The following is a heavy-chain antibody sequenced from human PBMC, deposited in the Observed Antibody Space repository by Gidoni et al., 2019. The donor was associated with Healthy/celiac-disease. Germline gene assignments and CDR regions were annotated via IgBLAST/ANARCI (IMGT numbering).Heavy chain of an antibody. Sequence: EVQLLESGGGLVQPGGSLRLSCAASGFTVSSYAMSWVRQAPGKWLELVSVIIVSVVSTYYADPVKGRFTISRENSKNTLYLQMNSLRAEDTAVYYCARDICGGDCYHNWFDPWGQGTLVHRLL. V-gene: IGHV3-23*01. CDR1: GFTVSSYA. J-gene: IGHJ5*02. CDR3: ARDICGGDCYHNWFDP. CDR2: IIVSVVST. D-gene: IGHD2-21*02.